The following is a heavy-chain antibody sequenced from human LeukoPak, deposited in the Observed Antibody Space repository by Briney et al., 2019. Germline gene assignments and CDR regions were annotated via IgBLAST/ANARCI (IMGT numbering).Heavy chain of an antibody. V-gene: IGHV3-48*01. CDR3: ARRIYDSHLFDY. Sequence: PGGSLRLSCAASGFTFSTYSMSWVRRAPGKGLEWVSYISTSSSTIYYADSVKGRFTISRDNAKNSLYLQMNSLRAEDTAVYYCARRIYDSHLFDYWGQGTLLTVSS. J-gene: IGHJ4*02. CDR1: GFTFSTYS. D-gene: IGHD3-3*01. CDR2: ISTSSSTI.